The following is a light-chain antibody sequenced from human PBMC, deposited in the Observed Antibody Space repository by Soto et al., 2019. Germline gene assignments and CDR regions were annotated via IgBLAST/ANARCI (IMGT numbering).Light chain of an antibody. CDR3: QHYNSYSET. J-gene: IGKJ5*01. V-gene: IGKV1-5*03. CDR2: KAS. CDR1: QTINSG. Sequence: DIKMTQSPSTLSVAVGDRVTITCRASQTINSGLAWYQQKPGKAPKLLIYKASTLKSGVPSRFSGSGSGTEFTLTISSLQSDDFAIYYCQHYNSYSETFGQGTRLEIK.